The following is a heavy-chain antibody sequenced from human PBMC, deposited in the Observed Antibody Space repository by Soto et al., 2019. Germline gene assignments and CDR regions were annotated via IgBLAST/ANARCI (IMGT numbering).Heavy chain of an antibody. V-gene: IGHV3-23*01. CDR2: ISGSGGST. D-gene: IGHD6-19*01. CDR3: AKVGSWSVADYYFDY. Sequence: GGSLRVSSAGSGLTFSSYAMSGVRQAPGKGLEWVSAISGSGGSTYYADSVKGRFTISRDNSKNTLYLQMNSLRAEDTAVYYCAKVGSWSVADYYFDYWCQGALVTVS. J-gene: IGHJ4*02. CDR1: GLTFSSYA.